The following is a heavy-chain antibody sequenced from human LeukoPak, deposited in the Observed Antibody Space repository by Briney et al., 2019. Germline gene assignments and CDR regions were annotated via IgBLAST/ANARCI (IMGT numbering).Heavy chain of an antibody. D-gene: IGHD1-14*01. CDR3: VKHSTGEDGDFQF. CDR1: GFTFSAYV. Sequence: GGSLRLSCVVSGFTFSAYVMNWVRQAPGKGLEWVSDISATGKNIHYADSVKGRFTISRDNSKNTLYLQMNSLRAEDTAVYYCVKHSTGEDGDFQFWGQGTLVTVSS. CDR2: ISATGKNI. V-gene: IGHV3-23*01. J-gene: IGHJ1*01.